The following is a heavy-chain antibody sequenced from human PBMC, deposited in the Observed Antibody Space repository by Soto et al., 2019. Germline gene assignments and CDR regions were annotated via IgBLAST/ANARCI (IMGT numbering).Heavy chain of an antibody. CDR3: ARGLLDILTGPYYYYMDV. V-gene: IGHV1-8*01. Sequence: QVQLVQSGAEVKKPGASVKVSCKASGYTFTSYDINWVRQATGQGLEWMGWMNPNRGNTGYAQKFQGRVTITRNTSISTAYMELSSLRSEDTAVYYCARGLLDILTGPYYYYMDVWGKGTTVTVSS. D-gene: IGHD3-9*01. CDR2: MNPNRGNT. CDR1: GYTFTSYD. J-gene: IGHJ6*03.